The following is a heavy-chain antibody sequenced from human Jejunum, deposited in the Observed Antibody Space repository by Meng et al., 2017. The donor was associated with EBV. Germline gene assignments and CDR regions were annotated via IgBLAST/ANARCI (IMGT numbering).Heavy chain of an antibody. CDR3: ARPISGYTYYFDY. D-gene: IGHD5-18*01. J-gene: IGHJ4*02. V-gene: IGHV1-2*06. CDR1: GYTFTDYY. Sequence: QVRLVQSGSEVKVSGASVKVACKASGYTFTDYYLHWVRQAPGQGLEWMGRVNPNSGVTNYAEKFQGRVTMTRDTSISTSYMEVSRLTSDDTAVYYCARPISGYTYYFDYWGQGTLVTVSS. CDR2: VNPNSGVT.